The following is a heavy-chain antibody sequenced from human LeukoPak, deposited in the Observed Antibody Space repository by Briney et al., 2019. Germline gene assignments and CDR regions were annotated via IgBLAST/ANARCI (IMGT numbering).Heavy chain of an antibody. CDR1: GFTFGDYA. Sequence: GGSLRLSCTASGFTFGDYAMSWFRQAPGKGLEWVSYISSSSSTIYYADSVKGRFTISRDNAKNSLYLQMNSLRAEDTAVYYCARGFPLAAADYWGQGTLVTVSS. CDR2: ISSSSSTI. J-gene: IGHJ4*02. CDR3: ARGFPLAAADY. D-gene: IGHD6-13*01. V-gene: IGHV3-48*04.